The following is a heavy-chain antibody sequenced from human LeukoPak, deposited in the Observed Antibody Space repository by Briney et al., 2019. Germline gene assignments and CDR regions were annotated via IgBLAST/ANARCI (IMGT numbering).Heavy chain of an antibody. Sequence: GASVKVSCKASGGTFNSYAISWVRQAPGQGLEWMGRIIPILGIANYAQKFQGRVTITADKSTSTAYMELSSLRSEDTAVYYCARDGDYYDSSGCRWGQGTLVTVSS. CDR2: IIPILGIA. D-gene: IGHD3-22*01. CDR3: ARDGDYYDSSGCR. CDR1: GGTFNSYA. V-gene: IGHV1-69*04. J-gene: IGHJ4*02.